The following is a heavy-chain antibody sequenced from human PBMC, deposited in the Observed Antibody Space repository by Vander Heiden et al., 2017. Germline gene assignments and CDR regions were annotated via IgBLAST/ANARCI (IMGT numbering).Heavy chain of an antibody. Sequence: QVQLVESGGGVVPPGRSLRLSCAASGFPSSTYGLPWSPQARGKGLEWVAVIWYDGSNKYYADSVKGRFTISRDNSKNTLYLQMNSLRAEDTAVYYCARGGPWVAVADWYFDLWGRGTLGTVSS. D-gene: IGHD6-19*01. CDR3: ARGGPWVAVADWYFDL. CDR1: GFPSSTYG. CDR2: IWYDGSNK. J-gene: IGHJ2*01. V-gene: IGHV3-33*08.